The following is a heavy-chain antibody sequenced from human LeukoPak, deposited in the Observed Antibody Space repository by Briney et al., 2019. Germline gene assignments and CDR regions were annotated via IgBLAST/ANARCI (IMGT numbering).Heavy chain of an antibody. Sequence: GGSLRLSCAGSGFTFSRYNMSWVRQAPGKGRERVSSISSSSSYIYYADSVKGRFTISRDNAQNSLFLQMNSLRAEDTAVYYCARDAQWLVLEGYYYYMDVWGKGTTVTVSS. J-gene: IGHJ6*03. CDR1: GFTFSRYN. D-gene: IGHD6-19*01. CDR2: ISSSSSYI. CDR3: ARDAQWLVLEGYYYYMDV. V-gene: IGHV3-21*01.